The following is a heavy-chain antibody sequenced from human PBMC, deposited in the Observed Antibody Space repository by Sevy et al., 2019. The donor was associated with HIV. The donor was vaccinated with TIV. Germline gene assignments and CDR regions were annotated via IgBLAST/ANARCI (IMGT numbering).Heavy chain of an antibody. J-gene: IGHJ3*02. CDR1: GGSISSGGYS. D-gene: IGHD2-21*01. Sequence: SETLSLTCAVSGGSISSGGYSWSWIRQPPGKGLEWIGYIYHSGSTYYNPSLKSRVTISVDRSKNQFSLKLSSVTAADTAVYYCARGSRPIGYAFDIWGQGTMVTVSS. CDR3: ARGSRPIGYAFDI. CDR2: IYHSGST. V-gene: IGHV4-30-2*01.